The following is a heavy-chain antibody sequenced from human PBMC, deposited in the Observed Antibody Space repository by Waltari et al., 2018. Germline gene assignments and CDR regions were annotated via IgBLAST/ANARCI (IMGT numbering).Heavy chain of an antibody. J-gene: IGHJ4*02. CDR2: IKHDESQK. Sequence: EVQLVESGGGLVQPGGSLRLSCAASGFTFSAFWMSWVRQAPGKGLGWLANIKHDESQKSYVDSVEGRFTISRDNAKNSLYLQMDSLTPEDTAVYFCAKDNWSYNRHFESWGQGSLVTVSS. D-gene: IGHD1-20*01. V-gene: IGHV3-7*01. CDR1: GFTFSAFW. CDR3: AKDNWSYNRHFES.